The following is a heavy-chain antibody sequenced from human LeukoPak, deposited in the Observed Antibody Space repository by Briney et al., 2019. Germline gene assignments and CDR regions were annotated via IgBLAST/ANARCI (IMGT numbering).Heavy chain of an antibody. CDR1: GGSFSGYY. CDR3: ARGGPYYYDSSGSHWLDY. D-gene: IGHD3-22*01. V-gene: IGHV4-34*01. CDR2: INHSGST. J-gene: IGHJ4*02. Sequence: SETLSLTCAVYGGSFSGYYWSWIRQPPGKGLEWIGEINHSGSTNYNPSLKSRVTISVDTSKNQFSLKLSSVTAADTAAYYCARGGPYYYDSSGSHWLDYWGQGTLVTVSS.